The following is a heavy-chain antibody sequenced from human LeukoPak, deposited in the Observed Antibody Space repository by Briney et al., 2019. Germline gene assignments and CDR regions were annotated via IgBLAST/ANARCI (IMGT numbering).Heavy chain of an antibody. J-gene: IGHJ4*02. Sequence: PGGSLRLSCAASGFTVSSNYMSWVRQAPGKGLEWVSVIYSGGSTYYADSVKGRFTISRDNAKNSLYLQMNSLRAEDTAVYYCARDREYSSSSGSFDYWGQGTLVTVSS. V-gene: IGHV3-53*01. D-gene: IGHD6-6*01. CDR2: IYSGGST. CDR1: GFTVSSNY. CDR3: ARDREYSSSSGSFDY.